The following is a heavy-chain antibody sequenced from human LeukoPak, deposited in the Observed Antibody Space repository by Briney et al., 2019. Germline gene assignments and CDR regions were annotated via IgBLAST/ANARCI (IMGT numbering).Heavy chain of an antibody. CDR2: ISWNSGSI. CDR1: GFTFDDYA. CDR3: AKDTEYSSSSGLDY. Sequence: GRSLRLSCAATGFTFDDYAMHWVRQAPGKGLEWVSGISWNSGSIGYADSVKGRFTISRDNAKNSLYLQMNSLRAEDTALYYCAKDTEYSSSSGLDYWGQGTLVTVSS. D-gene: IGHD6-6*01. V-gene: IGHV3-9*01. J-gene: IGHJ4*02.